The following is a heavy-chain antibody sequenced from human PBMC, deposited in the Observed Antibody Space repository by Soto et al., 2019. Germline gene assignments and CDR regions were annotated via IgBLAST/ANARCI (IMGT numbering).Heavy chain of an antibody. D-gene: IGHD1-26*01. CDR1: GYTFTSYA. Sequence: ASVKVSCRASGYTFTSYAMHWVRQAPGQRLEWMGWINAGNGNTKYSQKFQGRVTITRDTSTSTAYMELRSLRSDDTAVYYCAREIVGATNWFDPWGQGTLVTVSS. J-gene: IGHJ5*02. CDR3: AREIVGATNWFDP. CDR2: INAGNGNT. V-gene: IGHV1-3*01.